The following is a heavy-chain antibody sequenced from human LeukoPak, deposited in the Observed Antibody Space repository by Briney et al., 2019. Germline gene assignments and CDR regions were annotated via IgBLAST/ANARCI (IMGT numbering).Heavy chain of an antibody. CDR1: GFTVSSSY. CDR3: ARRVTTGSYFDL. CDR2: IYSGGNT. D-gene: IGHD4-17*01. Sequence: AGGSLRLSCAVSGFTVSSSYMSWVRQAPGKGLEWVSFIYSGGNTYYTDSVKGRFTISRDNSKNTLYLQMNSLRAEDTAVYYCARRVTTGSYFDLWGRGTLVTVSP. V-gene: IGHV3-66*01. J-gene: IGHJ2*01.